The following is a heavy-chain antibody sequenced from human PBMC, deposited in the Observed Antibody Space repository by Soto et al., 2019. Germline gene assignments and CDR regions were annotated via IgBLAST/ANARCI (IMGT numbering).Heavy chain of an antibody. Sequence: QVQLVQSGAEVKKPGASVKVSCKASGYTFTSYAMHWVRQAPGQRLEWMGWINAGNGNTKYSQKFQGRVTNTRDTSASTAYMELSSLRSDYTAVYSCARARKYYDILTGPDYWGQGPLVTLSS. D-gene: IGHD3-9*01. J-gene: IGHJ4*02. CDR3: ARARKYYDILTGPDY. CDR2: INAGNGNT. CDR1: GYTFTSYA. V-gene: IGHV1-3*01.